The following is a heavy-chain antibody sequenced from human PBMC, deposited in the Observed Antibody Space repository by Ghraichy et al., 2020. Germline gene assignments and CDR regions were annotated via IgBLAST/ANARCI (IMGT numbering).Heavy chain of an antibody. D-gene: IGHD2-15*01. CDR1: GFTFSSYA. Sequence: GGSLTLSCAASGFTFSSYAMSWVRQAPGKGLEWVSAISGSGGSTYYADSVKGRFTISRDNSKNTLYLQMNSLRAEDTAVYYCAKGVVVAATVRVARYYFDYWGQGTLVTVSS. J-gene: IGHJ4*02. CDR2: ISGSGGST. CDR3: AKGVVVAATVRVARYYFDY. V-gene: IGHV3-23*01.